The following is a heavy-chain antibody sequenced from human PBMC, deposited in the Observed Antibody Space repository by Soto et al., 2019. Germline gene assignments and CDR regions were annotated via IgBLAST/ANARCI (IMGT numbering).Heavy chain of an antibody. CDR3: ARRATTVTYDAFDI. CDR1: GGSISSSTYY. D-gene: IGHD4-17*01. Sequence: QLQLQESGSGLVKPSETLSLTCSVSGGSISSSTYYWGWVRQPPGKGLEWIGSIYYSGTAHYTPSLKSRLTISVDTSKNQFSLNLSAVTAADTAVYYCARRATTVTYDAFDIWGQGTMVTVSS. CDR2: IYYSGTA. V-gene: IGHV4-39*01. J-gene: IGHJ3*02.